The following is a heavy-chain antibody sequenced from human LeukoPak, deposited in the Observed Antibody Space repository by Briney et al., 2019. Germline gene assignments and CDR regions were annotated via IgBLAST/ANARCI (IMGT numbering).Heavy chain of an antibody. CDR2: ISYDGSNK. J-gene: IGHJ4*02. D-gene: IGHD5-18*01. V-gene: IGHV3-30*18. Sequence: GGSLRLSCAASGFTFSSYGMHWVRQPPGKGLEWVAVISYDGSNKYHADSVKGRFTISRDNSKNTLYLQMNSLRAEDTAVYYCAKELDTASRAFDYWGQGTLVTVSS. CDR3: AKELDTASRAFDY. CDR1: GFTFSSYG.